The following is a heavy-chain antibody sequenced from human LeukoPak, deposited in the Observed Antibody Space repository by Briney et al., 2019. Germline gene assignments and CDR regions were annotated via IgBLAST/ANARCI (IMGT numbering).Heavy chain of an antibody. CDR1: GFTFSSYS. Sequence: SGGSLRLSCAASGFTFSSYSMNWVRQAPGKGLEWVSSISSSSSYIYYADSVKGRFTISRDNAKNSLYLQMNSLRAEDTAVYYCARDADIVAVVAAPDWFDPWGQGTLVTVSS. CDR2: ISSSSSYI. D-gene: IGHD2-15*01. V-gene: IGHV3-21*01. CDR3: ARDADIVAVVAAPDWFDP. J-gene: IGHJ5*02.